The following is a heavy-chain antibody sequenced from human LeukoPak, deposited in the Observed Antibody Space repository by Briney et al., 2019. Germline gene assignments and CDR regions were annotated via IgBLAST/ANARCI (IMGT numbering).Heavy chain of an antibody. J-gene: IGHJ3*02. CDR2: IYYSGSP. CDR1: GGSISSGGYH. CDR3: ARGVLVAGAFDI. Sequence: PSQTLSLTCTGSGGSISSGGYHWNWIRLHPGKGLEWIGYIYYSGSPYYNPALKSRVTISVVTSKNQFSLKLTSVAAADTAVYYCARGVLVAGAFDIWGQGTMVTVSS. D-gene: IGHD3-3*01. V-gene: IGHV4-31*03.